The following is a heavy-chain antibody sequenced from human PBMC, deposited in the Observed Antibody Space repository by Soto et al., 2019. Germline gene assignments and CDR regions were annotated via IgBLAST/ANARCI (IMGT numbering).Heavy chain of an antibody. V-gene: IGHV3-74*01. D-gene: IGHD1-1*01. CDR1: GLSCSDYW. J-gene: IGHJ4*02. CDR2: IRSNERGT. Sequence: VRLVESGGGLVQPGGSLRLSCVASGLSCSDYWIHWVRQAPGKGLMWVSGIRSNERGTAYADSVKGRFTISRDNANNPVYLQMHNLSAEETSVYYCGRVDWNPGGDWVQGTMVTVSS. CDR3: GRVDWNPGGD.